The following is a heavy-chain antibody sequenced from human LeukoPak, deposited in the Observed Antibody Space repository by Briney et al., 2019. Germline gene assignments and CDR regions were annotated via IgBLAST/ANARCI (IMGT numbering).Heavy chain of an antibody. J-gene: IGHJ3*01. V-gene: IGHV4-59*01. CDR2: LYYRGSI. Sequence: PSEALSLTCTVSGGSISSYYWSWIRQPPGKGLEWIGYLYYRGSITYNPSLKSRVTISIDTSKNQFSLKLSSVTAADTAVYYCARDLRVGGSSGWYAFDVWGQGTMVTVSS. CDR1: GGSISSYY. CDR3: ARDLRVGGSSGWYAFDV. D-gene: IGHD6-19*01.